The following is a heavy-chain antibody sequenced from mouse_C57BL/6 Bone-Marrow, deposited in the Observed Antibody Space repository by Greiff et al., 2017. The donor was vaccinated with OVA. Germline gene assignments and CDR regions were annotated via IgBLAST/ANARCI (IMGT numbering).Heavy chain of an antibody. CDR3: ARDRNDYDGAWFAY. J-gene: IGHJ3*01. D-gene: IGHD2-4*01. CDR2: IDPSDSYT. CDR1: GYTFTSYW. V-gene: IGHV1-69*01. Sequence: QVQLKQPGAELVMPGASVKLSCKASGYTFTSYWMHWVKQRPGQGLEWIGEIDPSDSYTNYNQKFKGKSTLTGDKSSSTAYMQLSSLTSEDSAVYYCARDRNDYDGAWFAYWGQGTRVTVSA.